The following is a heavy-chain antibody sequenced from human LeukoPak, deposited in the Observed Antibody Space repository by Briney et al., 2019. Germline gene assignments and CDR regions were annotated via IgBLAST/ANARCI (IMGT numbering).Heavy chain of an antibody. CDR1: GGSISTYY. CDR3: ARVGDWNDLVY. V-gene: IGHV4-59*01. Sequence: SQTLSLTCTVSGGSISTYYWSWIRQPPGKGLEWIGYISYTVTSNYNPSLKSRVTISVDTSKNQFSLKLSSVTAADTAVYYCARVGDWNDLVYWGQGTLVTVSS. CDR2: ISYTVTS. J-gene: IGHJ4*02. D-gene: IGHD1-1*01.